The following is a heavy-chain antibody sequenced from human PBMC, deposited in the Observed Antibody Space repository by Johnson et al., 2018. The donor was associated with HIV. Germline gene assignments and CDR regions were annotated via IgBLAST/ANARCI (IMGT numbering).Heavy chain of an antibody. CDR3: ARVHSGGAFDI. Sequence: QVQLVESGGGVVQPGGSLRLSCAASGFTFSSFGMHWVRKAPGKGLEWVAVISYDGSNEYYADSVKGRFTISRDNSKNTLYLQMNSLRAEDTAVYYCARVHSGGAFDIWGQGTMVTVSS. CDR1: GFTFSSFG. CDR2: ISYDGSNE. J-gene: IGHJ3*02. V-gene: IGHV3-30*19.